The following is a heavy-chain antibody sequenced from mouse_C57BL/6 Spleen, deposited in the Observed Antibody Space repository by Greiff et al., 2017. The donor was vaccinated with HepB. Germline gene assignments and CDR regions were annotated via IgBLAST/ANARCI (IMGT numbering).Heavy chain of an antibody. Sequence: QVQLQQPGAELVRPGSSVKLSCKASGYTFTSYWMDWVKQRPGQGLEWIGNIYPSDSETHYNQKFKDKATLTVDKSSSTAYMQLSSLTSEDSAVYYCARRNYGSSYDFDVGGTGTTVTVSS. J-gene: IGHJ1*03. CDR1: GYTFTSYW. D-gene: IGHD1-1*01. V-gene: IGHV1-61*01. CDR3: ARRNYGSSYDFDV. CDR2: IYPSDSET.